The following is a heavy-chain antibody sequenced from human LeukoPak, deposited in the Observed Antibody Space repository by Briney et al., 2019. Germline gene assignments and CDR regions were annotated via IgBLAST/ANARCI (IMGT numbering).Heavy chain of an antibody. Sequence: SETLSLTCTVSGGSISSGDYYWSWIRQPPGKGLEWIGYIYYSGSTYYNPSLKSRVTISVDTSKNQFSLKLSSVTAADTAVYYCARDNNSGYDLAFDIWGQGTMVTVSS. V-gene: IGHV4-30-4*01. D-gene: IGHD5-12*01. CDR1: GGSISSGDYY. J-gene: IGHJ3*02. CDR3: ARDNNSGYDLAFDI. CDR2: IYYSGST.